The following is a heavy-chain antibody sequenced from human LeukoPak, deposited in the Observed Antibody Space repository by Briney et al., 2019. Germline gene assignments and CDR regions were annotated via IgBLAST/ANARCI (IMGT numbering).Heavy chain of an antibody. CDR2: ISSSSSYI. V-gene: IGHV3-21*01. CDR3: ARDGSGEYYFDY. CDR1: RFTFSSDS. J-gene: IGHJ4*02. D-gene: IGHD2-15*01. Sequence: GGSLRLSCAASRFTFSSDSMNWVRQAPGKGLEWVSSISSSSSYIYYADSVKGRFTISRDNAKNSLYLQMNSLRAEDTAVYYCARDGSGEYYFDYWGQGTLVTVSS.